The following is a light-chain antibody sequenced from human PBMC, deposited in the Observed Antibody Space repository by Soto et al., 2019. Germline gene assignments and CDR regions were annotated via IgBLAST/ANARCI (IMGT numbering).Light chain of an antibody. CDR3: AAWDDSLKGV. Sequence: VLTLPHSASATPGQRFTISCSGSISNIGSNTVDWYQQLPGTAPKLLIYSNNRRPSGVPDRFSGSKSGTSASLAISGLQSEDEADYYCAAWDDSLKGVFGTGTKVTVL. CDR1: ISNIGSNT. J-gene: IGLJ1*01. CDR2: SNN. V-gene: IGLV1-44*01.